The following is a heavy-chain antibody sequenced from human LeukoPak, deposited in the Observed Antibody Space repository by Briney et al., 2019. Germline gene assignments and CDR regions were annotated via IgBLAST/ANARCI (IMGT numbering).Heavy chain of an antibody. J-gene: IGHJ3*02. D-gene: IGHD3-3*01. CDR2: ISSSSSTI. Sequence: GGSLRLSCAASGFTFSSYSMTWVRQAPGKGLEWVSYISSSSSTIYYADSVKGRFTISRDNAKNSLYLQMNSLRDEDTAVYYCARDRSDFWSEGRAFDIWGQGTMVTVSS. V-gene: IGHV3-48*02. CDR3: ARDRSDFWSEGRAFDI. CDR1: GFTFSSYS.